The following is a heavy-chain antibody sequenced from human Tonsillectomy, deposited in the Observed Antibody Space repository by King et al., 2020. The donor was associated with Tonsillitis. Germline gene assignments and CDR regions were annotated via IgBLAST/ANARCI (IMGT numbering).Heavy chain of an antibody. V-gene: IGHV3-9*01. CDR1: GFTFDDFA. J-gene: IGHJ3*02. CDR2: ISWNSGSI. Sequence: VQLVESGGGLVQPGRSLRLSCAASGFTFDDFAMHWVRQAPGKGLEWVSGISWNSGSIGYADSVKGRFTTSRDNAKNSLYLQMNSLRAEDTALYYCAKDIPPFTVTTRPGAFDIWGQGTMVTVSS. D-gene: IGHD4-17*01. CDR3: AKDIPPFTVTTRPGAFDI.